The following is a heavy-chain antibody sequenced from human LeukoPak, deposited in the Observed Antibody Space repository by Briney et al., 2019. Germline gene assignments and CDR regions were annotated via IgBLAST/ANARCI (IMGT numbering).Heavy chain of an antibody. CDR1: GGSISNYY. D-gene: IGHD6-13*01. V-gene: IGHV4-59*01. Sequence: SETLSLTCTLSGGSISNYYWTWIRQPPGKGLEWIGYYYNSGSNSGSTNYNPSLKSRVSISVDTSKNQFSLKLSSVTAADTAVYYCARDVDDSSSWYGSEGAFDIWGQGTMVTVSS. CDR3: ARDVDDSSSWYGSEGAFDI. CDR2: YYNSGSNSGST. J-gene: IGHJ3*02.